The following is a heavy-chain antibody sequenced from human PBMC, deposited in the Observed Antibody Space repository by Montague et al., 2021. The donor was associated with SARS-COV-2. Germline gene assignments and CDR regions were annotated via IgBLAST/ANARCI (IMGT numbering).Heavy chain of an antibody. V-gene: IGHV5-51*01. D-gene: IGHD2-2*01. Sequence: QSVAEVKTPGESLKISCEGSGYSFTSYWIARVRQMPGKGLEWMGIIYPEDSDTRYSPSFQGHVTISADKSMNTAFLQWSSLRASDTAIYYCARQVHIYCSSTSCPFDYWGQGTLVTVSS. CDR3: ARQVHIYCSSTSCPFDY. CDR1: GYSFTSYW. CDR2: IYPEDSDT. J-gene: IGHJ4*02.